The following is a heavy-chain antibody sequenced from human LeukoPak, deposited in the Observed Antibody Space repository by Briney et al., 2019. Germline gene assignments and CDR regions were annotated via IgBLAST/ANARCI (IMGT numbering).Heavy chain of an antibody. V-gene: IGHV1-69*05. J-gene: IGHJ4*02. D-gene: IGHD1-1*01. CDR3: AVHVDRLGTDDY. Sequence: SVKVSCKASGGTFSSYAISWVRQAPGQGLEWMGRIIPIFGTANYAQKFQGRVTITTDESTSTAYMELSSLRSEDTAVYYCAVHVDRLGTDDYWGQGTLVTVSS. CDR1: GGTFSSYA. CDR2: IIPIFGTA.